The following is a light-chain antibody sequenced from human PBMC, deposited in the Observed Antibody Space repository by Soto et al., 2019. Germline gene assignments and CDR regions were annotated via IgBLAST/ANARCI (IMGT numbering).Light chain of an antibody. J-gene: IGKJ3*01. Sequence: EVVLTHSPGTLSLSPGERATLSCRASRTVDGNYLAWYHQKPGQAPRLLIHSASTRAPGIPDRFSASGAGTGFAVAISRLEPEGSAVYYCQHYSASRRTVGPGTKVDIK. CDR1: RTVDGNY. CDR2: SAS. V-gene: IGKV3-20*01. CDR3: QHYSASRRT.